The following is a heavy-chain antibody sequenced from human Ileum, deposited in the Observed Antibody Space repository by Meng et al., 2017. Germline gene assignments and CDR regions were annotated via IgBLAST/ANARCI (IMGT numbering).Heavy chain of an antibody. Sequence: QVQRLRAGAAAKKPGALLKVSCKASGYTFTDYFVHWVRQAPGQGLEWMGRINPKSGATAYAQKFQGRVTVTSDTSISTAYLDLISLTSDDTALYYCVRSNIFGWNPRDHWGQGTLVTVSS. J-gene: IGHJ4*02. D-gene: IGHD3-3*02. CDR1: GYTFTDYF. V-gene: IGHV1-2*06. CDR2: INPKSGAT. CDR3: VRSNIFGWNPRDH.